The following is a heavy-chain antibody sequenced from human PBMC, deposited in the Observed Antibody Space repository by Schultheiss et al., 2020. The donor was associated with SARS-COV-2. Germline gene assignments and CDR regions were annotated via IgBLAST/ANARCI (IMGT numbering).Heavy chain of an antibody. Sequence: GGSLRLSCAASGFTFSSYGMHWVRQAPGKGLEWVAVIWYDGSNKYYADSVKGRFTISRDNSKNTLYLQMNSLRSEDTAVYYCAKETHSFGIGVFDYWGQGTLVTVSS. V-gene: IGHV3-30*02. CDR2: IWYDGSNK. D-gene: IGHD5-18*01. CDR3: AKETHSFGIGVFDY. CDR1: GFTFSSYG. J-gene: IGHJ4*02.